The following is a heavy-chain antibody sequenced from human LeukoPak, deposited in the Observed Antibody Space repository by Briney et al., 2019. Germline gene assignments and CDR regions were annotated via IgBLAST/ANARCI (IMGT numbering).Heavy chain of an antibody. CDR1: GYSFSSYW. CDR3: ARLLRNIAAAVYYFDY. J-gene: IGHJ4*02. CDR2: IYPGDSDT. D-gene: IGHD6-13*01. V-gene: IGHV5-51*01. Sequence: GESLKISCKGSGYSFSSYWIGWVRQMPGKGLEWMGIIYPGDSDTRYSPSFQGQVTISADRSISTAYLQWSSLKASDTAMYYCARLLRNIAAAVYYFDYWGQGTLVTVSS.